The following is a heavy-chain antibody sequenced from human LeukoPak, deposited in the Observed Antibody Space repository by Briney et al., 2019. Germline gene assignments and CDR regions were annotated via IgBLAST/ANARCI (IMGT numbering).Heavy chain of an antibody. V-gene: IGHV3-53*04. CDR1: GFTVSSNY. CDR3: ARGFYGSGSYNGMDV. D-gene: IGHD3-10*01. J-gene: IGHJ6*02. Sequence: GGSLRLSCAASGFTVSSNYMSWVRQAPGKGLEWVSVIYSGGSTYYADSVKGRFTISRHNSKNTLYLQMNSLRAEDTAVYYCARGFYGSGSYNGMDVWGQGTTVTVSS. CDR2: IYSGGST.